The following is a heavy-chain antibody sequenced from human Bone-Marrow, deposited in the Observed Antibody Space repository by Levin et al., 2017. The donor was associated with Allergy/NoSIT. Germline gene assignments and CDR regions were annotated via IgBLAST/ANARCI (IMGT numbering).Heavy chain of an antibody. CDR3: ARDSLRITDILTGYPRRKKNGGFDY. Sequence: GGSLRLSCAASGFTFSSYGMHWVRQAPGKGLEWVAVIWYDGSNKYYADSVKGRFTISRDNSKNTLYLQMNSLRAEDTAVYYCARDSLRITDILTGYPRRKKNGGFDYWGQGTLVTVSS. CDR2: IWYDGSNK. V-gene: IGHV3-33*01. D-gene: IGHD3-9*01. J-gene: IGHJ4*02. CDR1: GFTFSSYG.